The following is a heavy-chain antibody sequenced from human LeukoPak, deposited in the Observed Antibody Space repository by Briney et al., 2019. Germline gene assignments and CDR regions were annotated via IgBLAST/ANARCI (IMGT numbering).Heavy chain of an antibody. CDR2: IYPGDSDT. Sequence: GESLKISCKGSGYTFTSYWIAWVRQMPGKGLEWMGIIYPGDSDTRYSPSFQGQVTISADKSISTAYMELSRLRSDDTAVYYCARDPVWYQLPGHYYYYMDVWGKGTTVTVSS. J-gene: IGHJ6*03. CDR1: GYTFTSYW. V-gene: IGHV5-51*01. CDR3: ARDPVWYQLPGHYYYYMDV. D-gene: IGHD2-2*01.